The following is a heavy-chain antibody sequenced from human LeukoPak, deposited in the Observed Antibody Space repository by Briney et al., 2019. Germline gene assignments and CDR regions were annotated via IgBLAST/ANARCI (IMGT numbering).Heavy chain of an antibody. CDR2: ISGSGGST. CDR1: GFTFSSYA. V-gene: IGHV3-23*01. CDR3: ANRGLFDYYYGMDV. J-gene: IGHJ6*02. Sequence: GGSLRLSCAASGFTFSSYAMSWVRQAPGKGLEWVSAISGSGGSTYYADSVKGRFAISRDNSKNTLYLQMNSLRAEDTAVYYCANRGLFDYYYGMDVWGQGTTVTVSS. D-gene: IGHD2-21*01.